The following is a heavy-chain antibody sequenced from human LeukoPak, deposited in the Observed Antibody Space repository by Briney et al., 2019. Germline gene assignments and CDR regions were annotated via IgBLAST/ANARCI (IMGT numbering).Heavy chain of an antibody. Sequence: SETLSLTCTVSGGSISSYYWSWIRQPPGKGLEWIGNIYYSGSTNYNPSLKSRVTISVDTSKNQFSLKLSSVTAADTAVYYCARHLNGGDIVVVPADPFDYWGQGTLVTVSS. CDR2: IYYSGST. CDR3: ARHLNGGDIVVVPADPFDY. J-gene: IGHJ4*02. CDR1: GGSISSYY. D-gene: IGHD2-2*01. V-gene: IGHV4-59*08.